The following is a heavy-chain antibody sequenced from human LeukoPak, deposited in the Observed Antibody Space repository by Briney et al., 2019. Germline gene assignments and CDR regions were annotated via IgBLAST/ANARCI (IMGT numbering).Heavy chain of an antibody. CDR2: ISAYNGNT. V-gene: IGHV1-18*01. J-gene: IGHJ4*02. CDR1: GYTFTSYG. Sequence: ASVKVSCKASGYTFTSYGISWERQAPGQGLEWMGWISAYNGNTNYAQKLQGRVTMTTDTSTSTAYMELRSLRSDDTAVYYCAASSIAALSSDYWGQGTLVTVSS. D-gene: IGHD6-6*01. CDR3: AASSIAALSSDY.